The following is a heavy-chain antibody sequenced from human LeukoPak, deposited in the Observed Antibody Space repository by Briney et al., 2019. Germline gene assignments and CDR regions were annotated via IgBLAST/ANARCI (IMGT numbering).Heavy chain of an antibody. Sequence: PSETLSLTCTVSGGSIRSGSHYWAWIRHPPGNGLEGIGSIYYSGSTYYNPSLENRVTISIDTSKNHFSLKLSSPSAADTSVYYCAKRDDSGGNLVDLWGQGTLVTVS. CDR3: AKRDDSGGNLVDL. J-gene: IGHJ4*02. CDR2: IYYSGST. D-gene: IGHD3-22*01. V-gene: IGHV4-39*02. CDR1: GGSIRSGSHY.